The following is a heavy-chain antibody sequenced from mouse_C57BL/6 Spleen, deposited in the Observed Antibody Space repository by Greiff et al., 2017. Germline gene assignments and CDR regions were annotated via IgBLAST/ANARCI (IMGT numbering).Heavy chain of an antibody. V-gene: IGHV1-4*01. CDR2: INPSSGYT. Sequence: QVQLQQSGAELARPGASVKMYCKASGYTFTSYTMHWVKQRPGQGLEWIGYINPSSGYTKYNQKFKDKATLTADKSSSTAYMQLSSLTSEDSAVYYCAREDGYYDYAMDYWGQGTSVTVSS. CDR1: GYTFTSYT. J-gene: IGHJ4*01. CDR3: AREDGYYDYAMDY. D-gene: IGHD2-3*01.